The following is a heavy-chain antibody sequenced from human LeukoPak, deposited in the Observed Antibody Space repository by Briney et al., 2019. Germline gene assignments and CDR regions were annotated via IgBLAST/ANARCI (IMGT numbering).Heavy chain of an antibody. CDR1: GGSISSSSSY. J-gene: IGHJ4*02. V-gene: IGHV4-39*01. CDR3: ARHRSGWLQSSFDY. CDR2: IYYSGRS. D-gene: IGHD5-24*01. Sequence: PSETLSPTCSVSGGSISSSSSYWGWIRQPPGKGLEWIGSIYYSGRSFDTPALKSRVTISVDTSKNQFSLKLSSVTAADTAVYYCARHRSGWLQSSFDYWGQGTLVTVSS.